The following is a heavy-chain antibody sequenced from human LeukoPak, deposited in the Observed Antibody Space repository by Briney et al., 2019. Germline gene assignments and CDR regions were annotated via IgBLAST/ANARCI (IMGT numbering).Heavy chain of an antibody. CDR3: ASGPPPRGYSGYPNMDV. J-gene: IGHJ6*03. D-gene: IGHD5-12*01. CDR2: INHSGST. Sequence: PSETLSLTCAVYGGSFSGYYWSWIRQPPGKRLEWIGEINHSGSTNYNPSLKSRVTISVDTSKNQFSLKLSSVAAPDTAVYFCASGPPPRGYSGYPNMDVWGKGTTVTVSS. V-gene: IGHV4-34*01. CDR1: GGSFSGYY.